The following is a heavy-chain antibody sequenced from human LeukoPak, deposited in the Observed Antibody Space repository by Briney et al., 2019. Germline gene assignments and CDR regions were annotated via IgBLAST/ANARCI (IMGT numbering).Heavy chain of an antibody. Sequence: GGSLRLSCAASGFTVSSNYMSWVRQAPGKGLEWVSVIYSGGSTYYADSVKGRFTISRDNSKNTLYLQMNSLRAEDTAVYYCARARLPYYFDYWGQGTLVTVSS. CDR2: IYSGGST. D-gene: IGHD2-21*02. CDR3: ARARLPYYFDY. CDR1: GFTVSSNY. J-gene: IGHJ4*02. V-gene: IGHV3-66*01.